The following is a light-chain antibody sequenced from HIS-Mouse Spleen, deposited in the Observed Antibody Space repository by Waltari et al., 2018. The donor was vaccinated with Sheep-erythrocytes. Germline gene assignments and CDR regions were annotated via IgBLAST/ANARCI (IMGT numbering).Light chain of an antibody. V-gene: IGLV2-11*01. CDR3: CSYAGSYNHV. Sequence: QSALTQPRSVSGSPGQSVTIPCTGTSSDVGGSNYVSWYQQPPGKAPQLMIYDVSKRPSGVPDRFSGSKSGNTASLTISGLQAEDEADYYCCSYAGSYNHVFATGTKVTVL. CDR2: DVS. J-gene: IGLJ1*01. CDR1: SSDVGGSNY.